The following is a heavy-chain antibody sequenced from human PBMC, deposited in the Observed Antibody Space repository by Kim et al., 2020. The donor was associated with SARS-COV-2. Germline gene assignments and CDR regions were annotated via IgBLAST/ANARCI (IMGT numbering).Heavy chain of an antibody. CDR1: GFTFSSYA. V-gene: IGHV3-30*04. D-gene: IGHD2-15*01. J-gene: IGHJ5*02. CDR3: AREVGPNWFDP. Sequence: GGSLRLSCAASGFTFSSYAMHWVRQAPGKGLEWVAVISYDGSNKYYADSVKGRFTISRDNSKNTLYLQMNSLRAEDTAVYYCAREVGPNWFDPWGQGTLVTVSS. CDR2: ISYDGSNK.